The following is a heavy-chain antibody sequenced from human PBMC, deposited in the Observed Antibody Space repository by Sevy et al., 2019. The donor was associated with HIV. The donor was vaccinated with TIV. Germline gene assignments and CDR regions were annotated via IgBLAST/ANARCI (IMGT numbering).Heavy chain of an antibody. CDR2: SDWDGGST. CDR1: GFTFDDYA. CDR3: AKGSGGSGSYYDS. V-gene: IGHV3-43D*04. D-gene: IGHD3-10*01. Sequence: GGSLRLSCAASGFTFDDYAMHWVRRAPGKGLEWVSRSDWDGGSTDYADSVKGRFTISRDNSKNSLYLQMNSLRAEDTAFYYSAKGSGGSGSYYDSWGQGTLVTVSS. J-gene: IGHJ4*02.